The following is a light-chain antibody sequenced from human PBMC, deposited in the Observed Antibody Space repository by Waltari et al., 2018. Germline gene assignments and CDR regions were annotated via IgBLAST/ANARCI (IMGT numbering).Light chain of an antibody. Sequence: QSVLTQPPSMSGAPGQKVTIPCTGGSSNFGAGYDVHWYQQFPGTAPKLLIFGNTNRPSGVPGRFSGSKSGTSVSLAIAGLQSEDEAVYYCQSFDSSLSASVFGGGTKLTVL. J-gene: IGLJ3*02. CDR1: SSNFGAGYD. V-gene: IGLV1-40*01. CDR2: GNT. CDR3: QSFDSSLSASV.